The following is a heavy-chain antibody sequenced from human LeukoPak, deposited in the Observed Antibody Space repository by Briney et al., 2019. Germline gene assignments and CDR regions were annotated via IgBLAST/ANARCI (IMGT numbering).Heavy chain of an antibody. CDR1: GGSISSGYY. J-gene: IGHJ4*02. CDR2: IYHSGST. CDR3: ARIYSGYDFANYFDY. V-gene: IGHV4-38-2*02. D-gene: IGHD5-12*01. Sequence: SETLSLTCTVSGGSISSGYYWGWIRQPPGKGLEWIGSIYHSGSTYYNPSLKSRVTISVDTSKNQFSLKLSSVTAADTAVYYCARIYSGYDFANYFDYWGQGTLVTVSS.